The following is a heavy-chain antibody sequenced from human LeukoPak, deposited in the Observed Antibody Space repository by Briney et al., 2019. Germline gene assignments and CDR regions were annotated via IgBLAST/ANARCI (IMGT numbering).Heavy chain of an antibody. Sequence: SETLSLTCAVYGGSFSGYYWSWIRQPPGKGLEWIGEINHSGSTNYNPSLKSRVTISVDTSKNQFSLKLSSVTAADTAVYYCARGGYCSSTSCYRYWFDPRGQGTLVTVSS. V-gene: IGHV4-34*01. D-gene: IGHD2-2*01. CDR2: INHSGST. CDR1: GGSFSGYY. CDR3: ARGGYCSSTSCYRYWFDP. J-gene: IGHJ5*02.